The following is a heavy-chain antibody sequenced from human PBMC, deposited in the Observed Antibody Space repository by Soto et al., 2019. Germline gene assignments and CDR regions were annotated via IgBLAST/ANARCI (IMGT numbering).Heavy chain of an antibody. CDR3: AKVMLQSRYYYYYYGMDV. V-gene: IGHV3-30*18. CDR2: ISYDGSNK. J-gene: IGHJ6*02. Sequence: PGGSLRLSCAASGFTFSSYGMHWVRQAPGKGLEWVAVISYDGSNKYYADSVKGRFTISRDNSKNTLYLQMNSLRAEDTAVYYCAKVMLQSRYYYYYYGMDVWGQGTTVTVSS. D-gene: IGHD2-15*01. CDR1: GFTFSSYG.